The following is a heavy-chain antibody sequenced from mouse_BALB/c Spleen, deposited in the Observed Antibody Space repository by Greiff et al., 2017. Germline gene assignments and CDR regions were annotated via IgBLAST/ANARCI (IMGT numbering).Heavy chain of an antibody. CDR3: ARELRLRGYYAMDY. J-gene: IGHJ4*01. D-gene: IGHD1-2*01. CDR2: IYPGDGDT. CDR1: GYTFTSYW. V-gene: IGHV1-87*01. Sequence: VQLQQSGAELARPGASVKLSCKASGYTFTSYWMQWVKQRPGQGLEWIGAIYPGDGDTRYTQKFKGKATLTADKSSSTAYMQLSSLASEDSAVYYCARELRLRGYYAMDYWGQGTSVTVSS.